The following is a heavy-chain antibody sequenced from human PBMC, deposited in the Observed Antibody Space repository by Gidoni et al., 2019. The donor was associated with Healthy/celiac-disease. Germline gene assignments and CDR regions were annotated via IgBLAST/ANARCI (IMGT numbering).Heavy chain of an antibody. J-gene: IGHJ6*02. CDR3: AKVVRFLDGYGMDV. Sequence: VQLLESGRGLVQPGWSLSLSCAASCFTFLIYAMSWVRPATGKGLEWVSAISGSGGSTYYADSVEGRFTISRDNSKNTLYLQMNSWRAEDTAVYYCAKVVRFLDGYGMDVWGQGTTVTVSS. CDR2: ISGSGGST. V-gene: IGHV3-23*01. D-gene: IGHD3-3*01. CDR1: CFTFLIYA.